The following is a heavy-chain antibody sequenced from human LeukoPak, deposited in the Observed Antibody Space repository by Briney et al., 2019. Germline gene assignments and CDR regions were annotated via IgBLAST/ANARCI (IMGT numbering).Heavy chain of an antibody. J-gene: IGHJ4*02. D-gene: IGHD2-2*01. V-gene: IGHV3-23*01. CDR2: ISGSGGST. CDR3: AKDGGYCSSTSCYGEGYFDY. Sequence: PGGSLRLSCAASGFTFRSYAMQWVRQAPGKGLEWVSAISGSGGSTYYADSVKGRFTISRDNSKNTLYLQMNSLRAEDTAVYYCAKDGGYCSSTSCYGEGYFDYWGQGTLVTVSS. CDR1: GFTFRSYA.